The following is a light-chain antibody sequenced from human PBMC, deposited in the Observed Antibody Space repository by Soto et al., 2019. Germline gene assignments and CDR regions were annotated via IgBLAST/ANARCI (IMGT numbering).Light chain of an antibody. CDR1: KSVSSSY. V-gene: IGKV3-20*01. Sequence: EIVLTQYPGTLSLSPGERATLSCRASKSVSSSYLAWYQQKPGQAPRLLIYGASSRATGIPDRFSGSGSGTDFTLTISRLEPEDFAVYYCHQYDSSPLTFGGGTNVESK. CDR2: GAS. CDR3: HQYDSSPLT. J-gene: IGKJ4*01.